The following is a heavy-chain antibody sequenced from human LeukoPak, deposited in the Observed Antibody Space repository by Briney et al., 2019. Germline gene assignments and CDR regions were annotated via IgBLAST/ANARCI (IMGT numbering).Heavy chain of an antibody. CDR1: GYTFSVYD. J-gene: IGHJ5*02. Sequence: ASVKVSCKTSGYTFSVYDINWLRQVAGQGLEWMGWMNSNNGNTGYALKFQHRVTMTMNTSIDTAYMELNSLTSEDTAVYYCARRISALGTGFWFDPWGQGTQVTFSS. CDR3: ARRISALGTGFWFDP. CDR2: MNSNNGNT. V-gene: IGHV1-8*01. D-gene: IGHD6-13*01.